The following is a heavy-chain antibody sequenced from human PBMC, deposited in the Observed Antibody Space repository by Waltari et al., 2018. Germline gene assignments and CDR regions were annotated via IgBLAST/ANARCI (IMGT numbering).Heavy chain of an antibody. Sequence: EVQLVESGGGLIQPGGSLRLSCAPSGFTVSSRYMNWVRQAPGKGLEWVSFIYSGGCTYSADSVKGRFTISRDNSKNTLYLQMNSLRAEDTAVYYCARYKESGAVTGLDYWGQGTLVTVSS. D-gene: IGHD6-19*01. CDR3: ARYKESGAVTGLDY. V-gene: IGHV3-53*01. CDR2: IYSGGCT. CDR1: GFTVSSRY. J-gene: IGHJ4*02.